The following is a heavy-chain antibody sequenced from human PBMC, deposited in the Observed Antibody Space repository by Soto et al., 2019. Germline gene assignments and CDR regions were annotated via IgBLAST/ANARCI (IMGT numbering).Heavy chain of an antibody. CDR2: IDPNSGGT. CDR1: GYTFTGYY. Sequence: ASVKVSCKASGYTFTGYYMHWVRQAPGQGLEWMGWIDPNSGGTNYAQKFQGRVTMTRDTSISTAYMELSRLRSDDTAVYYCARTPQSDLGSSSSFDYWGQGTLVTVSS. CDR3: ARTPQSDLGSSSSFDY. J-gene: IGHJ4*02. V-gene: IGHV1-2*02. D-gene: IGHD6-6*01.